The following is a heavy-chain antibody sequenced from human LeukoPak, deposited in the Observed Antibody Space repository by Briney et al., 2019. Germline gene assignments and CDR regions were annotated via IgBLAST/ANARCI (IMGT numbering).Heavy chain of an antibody. CDR3: ARPPSYCSGGSCYAWFDP. J-gene: IGHJ5*02. V-gene: IGHV4-39*01. D-gene: IGHD2-15*01. Sequence: RSLTCTASGGSISSSIYYWGGIRQPPGKGLEWIGGIYYSGSTSYNPSLKGRVTISVDTSKNQFSLKLSSVTAADTAVCYWARPPSYCSGGSCYAWFDPWGQGTLVTVSS. CDR1: GGSISSSIYY. CDR2: IYYSGST.